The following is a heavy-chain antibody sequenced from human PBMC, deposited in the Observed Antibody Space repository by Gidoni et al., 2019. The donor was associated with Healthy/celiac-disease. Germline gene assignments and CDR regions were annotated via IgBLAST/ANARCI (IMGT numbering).Heavy chain of an antibody. J-gene: IGHJ4*02. CDR3: AKGQVGATSD. V-gene: IGHV3-30-3*01. Sequence: QVQLVESGGGVVQPGRALRLSCAASGFTFSSYAMHWVRQAPGKGLEWVAVISYDGSNKYYADSVKGRFTISRDNSKNTLYLQMNSLRAEDTAVYYCAKGQVGATSDWGQGTLVTVSS. CDR2: ISYDGSNK. D-gene: IGHD1-26*01. CDR1: GFTFSSYA.